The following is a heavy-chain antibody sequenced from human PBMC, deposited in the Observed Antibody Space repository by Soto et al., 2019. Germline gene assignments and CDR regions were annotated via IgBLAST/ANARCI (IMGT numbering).Heavy chain of an antibody. V-gene: IGHV7-4-1*01. CDR3: ARDGLTAYYYGSGSYYDAYYGMDV. J-gene: IGHJ6*02. CDR1: GYTFTSYA. CDR2: INTNTGNP. Sequence: ASVKVSCKASGYTFTSYAMNWVRQAPGQGLEWMGWINTNTGNPTYAQGFTGRFVFSLDTSVSTAYLQICSLKAEDTAVYYCARDGLTAYYYGSGSYYDAYYGMDVWGQGTTVTVSS. D-gene: IGHD3-10*01.